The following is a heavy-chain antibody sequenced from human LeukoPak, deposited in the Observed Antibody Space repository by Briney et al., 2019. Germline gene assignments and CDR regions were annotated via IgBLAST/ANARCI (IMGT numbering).Heavy chain of an antibody. J-gene: IGHJ4*02. V-gene: IGHV3-30*03. CDR3: ARDRIVRATDY. CDR2: ISYDGSNK. Sequence: GGSLRLSCAASGFTFSSYGMHWVRQAPGKGLEWVAVISYDGSNKYHADSVKGRFTISRDNSKNTLYLQMNSLRAEDTAVYYCARDRIVRATDYWGQGTLVTVSS. CDR1: GFTFSSYG. D-gene: IGHD1-26*01.